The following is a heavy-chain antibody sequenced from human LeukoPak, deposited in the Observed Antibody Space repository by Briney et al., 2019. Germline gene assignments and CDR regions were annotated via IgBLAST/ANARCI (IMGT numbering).Heavy chain of an antibody. CDR1: GFTFSSYA. CDR2: ISGSGGST. CDR3: AKDYTPYYDSSGYYTGFDY. D-gene: IGHD3-22*01. J-gene: IGHJ4*02. V-gene: IGHV3-23*01. Sequence: GGSLRLSCAASGFTFSSYAMSWVRQAPGKGLEWVSAISGSGGSTYYADSVKGRFTISRDNSKNTLYLQMNSLRAEDTAVYYCAKDYTPYYDSSGYYTGFDYWGQGTLVTVSS.